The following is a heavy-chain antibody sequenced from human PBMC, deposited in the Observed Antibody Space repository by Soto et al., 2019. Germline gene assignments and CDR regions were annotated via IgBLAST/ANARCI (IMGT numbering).Heavy chain of an antibody. CDR2: SSGPSGHT. D-gene: IGHD2-8*01. V-gene: IGHV3-23*01. Sequence: EAQLLESGGGLVQPGGSLRLSCSASGFKFDRYAMSWVRHAPGKGLEWVSSSSGPSGHTYYADSMRGRFTISRENSNNTLFLQMSSLRVEDTAVYFCAKVPPVVCSTYVVCPRDDMDVWGQGTTVTVSS. CDR3: AKVPPVVCSTYVVCPRDDMDV. CDR1: GFKFDRYA. J-gene: IGHJ6*02.